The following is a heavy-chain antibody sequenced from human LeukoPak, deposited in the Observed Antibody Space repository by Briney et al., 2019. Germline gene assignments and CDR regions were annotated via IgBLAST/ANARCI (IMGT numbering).Heavy chain of an antibody. CDR3: ARAVGIAAAPIDY. D-gene: IGHD6-13*01. Sequence: GGSLRLSCAASGFTFSSYGMHWVRQAPGKGLEWVAVISYDGSNKYYADSVKGRFTISRDNSKNTLYLQMNSLRAEDTAVYYCARAVGIAAAPIDYWGQGTLVTVSS. CDR1: GFTFSSYG. CDR2: ISYDGSNK. V-gene: IGHV3-30*03. J-gene: IGHJ4*02.